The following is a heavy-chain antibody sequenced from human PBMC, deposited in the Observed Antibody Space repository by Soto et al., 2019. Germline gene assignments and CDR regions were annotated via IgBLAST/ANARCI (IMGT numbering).Heavy chain of an antibody. Sequence: QVQLQESGPGLVKPSQTLSLTCNVSGGPINSPDYYWSWIRQSPGKGLEGIGYLYFNGGTQYNPSLRTPVSMSLDTCKKNFTLKMRSVTAADTAVYYCARGIIKYSSWYAPHTWFDAWGQGDLVTVSS. D-gene: IGHD6-13*01. CDR2: LYFNGGT. CDR1: GGPINSPDYY. V-gene: IGHV4-30-4*01. CDR3: ARGIIKYSSWYAPHTWFDA. J-gene: IGHJ5*02.